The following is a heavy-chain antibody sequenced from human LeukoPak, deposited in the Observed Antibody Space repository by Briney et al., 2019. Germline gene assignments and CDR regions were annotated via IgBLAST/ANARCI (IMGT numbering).Heavy chain of an antibody. D-gene: IGHD6-19*01. V-gene: IGHV6-1*01. CDR1: GDSVSSQNGA. CDR2: TYYRSKWYN. Sequence: SQTLSLTCVVSGDSVSSQNGAWNWIRQSPSRGLEWLGRTYYRSKWYNDYAESMEGRMTISQDTSKNQYSLHLNSVTPDDTAVYYCARDFGTAGWHTFDYWGQGTLVTVSS. CDR3: ARDFGTAGWHTFDY. J-gene: IGHJ4*02.